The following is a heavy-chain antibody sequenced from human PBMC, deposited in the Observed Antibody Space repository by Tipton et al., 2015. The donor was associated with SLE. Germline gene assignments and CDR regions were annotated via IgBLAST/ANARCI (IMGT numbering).Heavy chain of an antibody. CDR2: INHSGST. V-gene: IGHV4-34*01. CDR3: ARCSSGSPLDY. Sequence: TLSLTCAVYGGSFSGYYWSWIRQPPGKGLDWIGEINHSGSTNYNPSLKSRVTISVDTSKNQFSLKLSSVTAADTAVYYCARCSSGSPLDYWGQGTLVTVSS. D-gene: IGHD3-10*01. J-gene: IGHJ4*02. CDR1: GGSFSGYY.